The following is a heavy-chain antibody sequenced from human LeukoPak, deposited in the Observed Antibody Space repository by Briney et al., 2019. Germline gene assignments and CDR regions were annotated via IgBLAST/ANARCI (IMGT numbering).Heavy chain of an antibody. CDR3: AKDGGLMFSYYYYYYMDV. J-gene: IGHJ6*03. Sequence: GGSLRLSCAASGFTFSSYSMNWVRQAPGKGLEWVANIKQDGSEKYYVDSVKGRFTISRDNAKNTLYLQMNSLRAEDTAVYYCAKDGGLMFSYYYYYYMDVWGKGTTVSVSS. V-gene: IGHV3-7*03. CDR1: GFTFSSYS. CDR2: IKQDGSEK. D-gene: IGHD2-8*01.